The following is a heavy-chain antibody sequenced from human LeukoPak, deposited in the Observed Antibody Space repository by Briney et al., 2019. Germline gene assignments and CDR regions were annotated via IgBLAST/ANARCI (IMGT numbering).Heavy chain of an antibody. CDR1: GGSISSSSYY. D-gene: IGHD1-1*01. V-gene: IGHV4-39*07. CDR3: ARETGIGAFDI. Sequence: SETLSLTCTVSGGSISSSSYYWGWIRQPPGKGLEWIGSIYYSGSTYYNPSLKSRVTISVDTSKNQFSLKLSSVTAADTAVYYCARETGIGAFDIWGQGTMVTVSS. CDR2: IYYSGST. J-gene: IGHJ3*02.